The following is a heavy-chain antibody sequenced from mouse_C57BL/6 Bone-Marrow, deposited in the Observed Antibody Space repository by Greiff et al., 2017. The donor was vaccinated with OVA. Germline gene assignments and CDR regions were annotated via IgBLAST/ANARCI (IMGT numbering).Heavy chain of an antibody. CDR2: IDPSDSET. CDR3: ARESTVVAKGYYAMDY. V-gene: IGHV1-52*01. CDR1: GYTFTSYW. D-gene: IGHD1-1*01. J-gene: IGHJ4*01. Sequence: VQLQQPGAELVRPGSSVKLSCKASGYTFTSYWMHWVKQRPIQGLEWIGNIDPSDSETHYNQKFKDKATVTVDKSSSTAYMQLSSLTSEDSAVYYWARESTVVAKGYYAMDYWGQGTSVTVSA.